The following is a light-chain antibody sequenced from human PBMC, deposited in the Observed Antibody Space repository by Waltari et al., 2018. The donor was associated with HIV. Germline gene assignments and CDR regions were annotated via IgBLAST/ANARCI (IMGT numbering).Light chain of an antibody. CDR1: SSDVGGYNY. CDR3: CSYAGSYTVV. Sequence: QSALTQPRSVSGSPGQSVTIPCTGTSSDVGGYNYVSWYQQHPGKAPKLMIYDVSKRPSGVPDRFSGSKSGNTASLTISGLQAEDEADYYGCSYAGSYTVVFGGGTKLTVL. J-gene: IGLJ2*01. CDR2: DVS. V-gene: IGLV2-11*01.